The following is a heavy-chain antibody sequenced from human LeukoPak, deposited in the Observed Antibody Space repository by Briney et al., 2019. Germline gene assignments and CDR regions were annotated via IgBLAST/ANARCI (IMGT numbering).Heavy chain of an antibody. CDR1: GGTFSSYA. J-gene: IGHJ2*01. CDR3: ARETESLAGTSWYFDL. CDR2: IIPILGIA. V-gene: IGHV1-69*04. Sequence: SVKVSCKASGGTFSSYAISWVRQAPGQGLEWMGRIIPILGIANYAQKFQGRVTITADKSTSTAYMELSSLRSEDTAVYYCARETESLAGTSWYFDLWGRGTLVTVSS. D-gene: IGHD6-13*01.